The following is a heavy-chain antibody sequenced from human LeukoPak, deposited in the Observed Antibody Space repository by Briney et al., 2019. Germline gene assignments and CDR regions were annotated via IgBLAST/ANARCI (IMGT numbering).Heavy chain of an antibody. J-gene: IGHJ4*02. V-gene: IGHV3-43*01. CDR2: SCWDGDSK. Sequence: GGYQRLYCTCLGFTYDRYGLHWVGPCERPGLEGVAVSCWDGDSKLYTDSVKVQFTISIDNSESSLFLQMDSLRTEDTALYFCAKDGTAAMVTAPDYWGQGTLVTVSS. CDR1: GFTYDRYG. CDR3: AKDGTAAMVTAPDY. D-gene: IGHD5-18*01.